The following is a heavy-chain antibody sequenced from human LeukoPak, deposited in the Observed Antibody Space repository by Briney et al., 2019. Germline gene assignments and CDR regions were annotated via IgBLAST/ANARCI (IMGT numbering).Heavy chain of an antibody. D-gene: IGHD3-10*02. CDR1: GFSFSSYE. CDR2: ISSSGRYI. CDR3: ARVMLGGRTEVDY. V-gene: IGHV3-21*01. Sequence: GGSLGLSCAASGFSFSSYEMNWVRQAPGKGLEWVSSISSSGRYIYYADSVKGRFTISRDNAKNSLYVQMNSLRAEDTAVYYCARVMLGGRTEVDYWGQGTLVTVSS. J-gene: IGHJ4*02.